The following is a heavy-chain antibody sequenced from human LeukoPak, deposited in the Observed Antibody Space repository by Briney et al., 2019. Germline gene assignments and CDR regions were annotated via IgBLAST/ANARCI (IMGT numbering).Heavy chain of an antibody. CDR2: NYHSGIT. J-gene: IGHJ6*02. V-gene: IGHV4-30-2*01. D-gene: IGHD4-11*01. CDR3: ARNSNPLYYGMDV. Sequence: PSETLSLTCAVSGGSISSGGYSWSWIRQPPGTGLEWIGYNYHSGITYYNPSLKSRVTISVDRSKNQFSLKLSSVTAADTAVYYCARNSNPLYYGMDVWGQGTTVTVSS. CDR1: GGSISSGGYS.